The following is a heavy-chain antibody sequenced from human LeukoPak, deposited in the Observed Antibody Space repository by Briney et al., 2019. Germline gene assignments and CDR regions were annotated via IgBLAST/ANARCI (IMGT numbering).Heavy chain of an antibody. CDR3: AKESPRTGWFDP. V-gene: IGHV3-23*01. CDR1: GFTFSSYS. J-gene: IGHJ5*02. CDR2: ISGNGGST. Sequence: GGSLRLSCAASGFTFSSYSMNWVRQAPGKGLEWVSGISGNGGSTYYADSVKGRFTISRDNSKNTLYLQMNSLRAEDTAVYYCAKESPRTGWFDPWGQGTLVTVSS.